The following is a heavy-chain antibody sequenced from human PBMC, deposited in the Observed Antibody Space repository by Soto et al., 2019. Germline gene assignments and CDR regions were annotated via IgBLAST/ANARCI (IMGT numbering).Heavy chain of an antibody. CDR1: GASIAGYY. V-gene: IGHV4-59*08. D-gene: IGHD6-19*01. CDR3: ARHWWSSGSYLVFDS. CDR2: VYSSGST. Sequence: QVQLQESGPGLLKPSETLSLTCTISGASIAGYYWSWIRQSPGKGLEWIGYVYSSGSTNYNPSLQSRVAMYIDTSKRQSSLKLTSVTAADTALYYCARHWWSSGSYLVFDSWGQGTLVTVSS. J-gene: IGHJ4*02.